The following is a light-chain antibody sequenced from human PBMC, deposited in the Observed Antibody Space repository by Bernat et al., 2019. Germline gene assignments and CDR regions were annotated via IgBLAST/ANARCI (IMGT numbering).Light chain of an antibody. J-gene: IGLJ3*02. CDR3: QSAVSSSWV. V-gene: IGLV3-25*03. Sequence: YELTQPPSVSVSPGQTARITCSGDALPKQYAYWYQQKPGQAPVLVIYKDSERPSGIPERFSGSSSGTTVTLTISGVQAEDEADYYCQSAVSSSWVFSGRTKLTVL. CDR2: KDS. CDR1: ALPKQY.